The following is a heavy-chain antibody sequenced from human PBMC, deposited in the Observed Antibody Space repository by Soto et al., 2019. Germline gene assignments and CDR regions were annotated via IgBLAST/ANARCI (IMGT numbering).Heavy chain of an antibody. D-gene: IGHD6-19*01. CDR2: IYWDDDK. CDR3: AHIVVAGLGYYFDY. V-gene: IGHV2-5*02. J-gene: IGHJ4*02. CDR1: GFSLSSTRMA. Sequence: QITLKESGPPLVKPTQTLTLTCTFSGFSLSSTRMAVGWIRQPPGKAPEWLALIYWDDDKRYSPFLKSRLTITKDTSKNQVVLTMSNMDPVDTARYYCAHIVVAGLGYYFDYWGQGTLVTVSS.